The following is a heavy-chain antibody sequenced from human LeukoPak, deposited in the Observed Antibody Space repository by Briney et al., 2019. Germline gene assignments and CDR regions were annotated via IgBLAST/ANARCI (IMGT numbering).Heavy chain of an antibody. CDR2: INSDGSST. D-gene: IGHD3-9*01. J-gene: IGHJ4*02. V-gene: IGHV3-74*01. Sequence: GGSLRLSCAASGFTFSSYWMHWVRQGPGKGLVWVSRINSDGSSTNYADSVKGRFTISRDNSKNTLYLQMNSLRAEDTAVYYCAGGREDDFDWLLYPHFDYWGQGTLVTVSS. CDR3: AGGREDDFDWLLYPHFDY. CDR1: GFTFSSYW.